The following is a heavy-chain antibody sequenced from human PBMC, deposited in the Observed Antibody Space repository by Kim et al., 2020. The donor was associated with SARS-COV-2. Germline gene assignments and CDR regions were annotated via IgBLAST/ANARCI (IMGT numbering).Heavy chain of an antibody. D-gene: IGHD1-26*01. CDR1: GFTFSSYA. V-gene: IGHV3-23*01. CDR2: ISGSGGST. J-gene: IGHJ6*02. CDR3: AKDVWSGSYYAYYYGMDV. Sequence: GGSLRLSCAASGFTFSSYAMSWVRQAPGKGLEWVSAISGSGGSTYYADSVKGRFTISRDNSKNTLYLQMNSLRAEDTAVYYCAKDVWSGSYYAYYYGMDVWGQGTTVTVSS.